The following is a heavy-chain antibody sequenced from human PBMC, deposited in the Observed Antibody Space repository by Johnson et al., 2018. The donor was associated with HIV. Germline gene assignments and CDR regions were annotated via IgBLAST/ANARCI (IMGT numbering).Heavy chain of an antibody. J-gene: IGHJ3*01. D-gene: IGHD4-17*01. CDR1: GFTFSDYY. Sequence: QVQLVESGGGLVKPGGSLRLSCAASGFTFSDYYMSWIRQAPGKGLEWVSYISMSGRTIYYADSVKGRFTISRDNAKNTLYLQMNSLKTEDTAVYYCTTGTTVPTWDWGQGTMVTVSS. CDR3: TTGTTVPTWD. CDR2: ISMSGRTI. V-gene: IGHV3-11*01.